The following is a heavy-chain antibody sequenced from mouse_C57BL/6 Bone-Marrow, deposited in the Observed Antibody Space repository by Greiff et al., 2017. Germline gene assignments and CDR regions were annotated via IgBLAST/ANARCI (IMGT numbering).Heavy chain of an antibody. CDR2: IDPSDSYT. D-gene: IGHD2-3*01. CDR1: GYTFTSYW. J-gene: IGHJ2*01. Sequence: QVQLQQPGAELVKPGASVKLSCKASGYTFTSYWMQWVKQRPGQGLEWIGEIDPSDSYTNYNQKFKGKAKLPVDTSSSTAYMQLSSLTSEDSAVYYCARWLLRGYWGHGTTLTVSS. V-gene: IGHV1-50*01. CDR3: ARWLLRGY.